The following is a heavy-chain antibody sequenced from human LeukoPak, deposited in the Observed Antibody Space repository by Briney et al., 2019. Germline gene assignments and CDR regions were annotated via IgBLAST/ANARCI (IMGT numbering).Heavy chain of an antibody. CDR2: ISGSGGST. J-gene: IGHJ4*02. CDR3: AKDRVHFDY. Sequence: GESLKISCAASGFTFSSYAMSWVRQAPGKGLEWVSAISGSGGSTYYADSVKGRFTISRDNSKNTLYLQMNSLRAEDTAVYYCAKDRVHFDYWGRGTLVTVSS. V-gene: IGHV3-23*01. CDR1: GFTFSSYA.